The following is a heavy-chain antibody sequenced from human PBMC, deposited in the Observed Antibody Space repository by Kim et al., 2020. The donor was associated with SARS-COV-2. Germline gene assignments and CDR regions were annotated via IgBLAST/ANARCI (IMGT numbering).Heavy chain of an antibody. CDR2: ISYDGSNK. D-gene: IGHD3-10*01. Sequence: GGSLRLSCAASGFTFSSYGMHWVRQAPGKGLEWVAVISYDGSNKYYADSVMGRFTISRDNSKNTLYLHMNSLRAEDTAVYYCAKEDGSGSDYRAREPYW. CDR1: GFTFSSYG. V-gene: IGHV3-30*18. J-gene: IGHJ2*01. CDR3: AKEDGSGSDYRAREPYW.